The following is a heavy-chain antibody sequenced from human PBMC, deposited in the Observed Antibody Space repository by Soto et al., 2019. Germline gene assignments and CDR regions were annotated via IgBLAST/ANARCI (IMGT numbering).Heavy chain of an antibody. D-gene: IGHD5-18*01. CDR3: ARGGYSYGLYYFDY. V-gene: IGHV4-59*01. CDR1: GGSISSYY. Sequence: SETLSLTCTVSGGSISSYYRSWIRQPPGKGLEWIGYIYYSGSTNYNPSLKSRVTISVDTSKNQFSLKLSSVTAADTAVYYCARGGYSYGLYYFDYWGQGTLVTVS. CDR2: IYYSGST. J-gene: IGHJ4*02.